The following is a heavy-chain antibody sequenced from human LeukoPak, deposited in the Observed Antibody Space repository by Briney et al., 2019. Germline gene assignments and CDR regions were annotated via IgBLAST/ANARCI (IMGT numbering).Heavy chain of an antibody. Sequence: GGSLRLSCAGSGFTFSSYEMNWVRQAPGKGLEWVSYIGTSDSSTYYADSVKARFTISRDNAKNSLYLQMNSLRAEDTAVYYCARYGDSSVYYSADAFDIWGKGTMVTVSS. CDR2: IGTSDSST. CDR1: GFTFSSYE. D-gene: IGHD3-22*01. J-gene: IGHJ3*02. CDR3: ARYGDSSVYYSADAFDI. V-gene: IGHV3-48*03.